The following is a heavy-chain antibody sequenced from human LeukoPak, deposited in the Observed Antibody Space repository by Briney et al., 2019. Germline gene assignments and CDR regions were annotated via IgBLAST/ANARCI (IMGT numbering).Heavy chain of an antibody. CDR1: GGSFSGYY. V-gene: IGHV4-34*01. CDR2: INHSGST. D-gene: IGHD3-10*01. CDR3: ARDYYGSDDY. J-gene: IGHJ4*02. Sequence: NASETLSLTCAVYGGSFSGYYWSWIRQPPGKGLEWIGEINHSGSTNYNPSLKSRVTISVDTSKNQFSLKLSSVTAADTAVYYCARDYYGSDDYWGQGTLVTVSS.